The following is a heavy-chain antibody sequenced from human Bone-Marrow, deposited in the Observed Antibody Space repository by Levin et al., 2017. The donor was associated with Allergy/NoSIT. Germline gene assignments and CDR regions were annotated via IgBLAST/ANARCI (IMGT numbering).Heavy chain of an antibody. J-gene: IGHJ5*02. CDR2: ISYDGSNK. Sequence: SGGSLRLSCAASGFTFSSYAMHWVRQAPGKGLEWVAVISYDGSNKYYADSVKGRFTISRDNSKNTLYLQMNSLRAEDTAVYYCARDQMSGGSCYSFHWFDPWGQGTLVTVSS. CDR1: GFTFSSYA. V-gene: IGHV3-30-3*01. D-gene: IGHD2-15*01. CDR3: ARDQMSGGSCYSFHWFDP.